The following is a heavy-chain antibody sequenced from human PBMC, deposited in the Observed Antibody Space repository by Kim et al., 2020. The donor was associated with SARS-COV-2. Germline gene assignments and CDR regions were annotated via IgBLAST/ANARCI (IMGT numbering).Heavy chain of an antibody. Sequence: ASVKVSCKASGYTFTSYAMHWVRQAPGQRLEWMGWINAGNGNTKYSQKFQGRVTITRDTSASTAYMELSSLRSEDTAVYYCASPTYGYCSSTSCYHQMGDSDYYYYGMDVWGQGTTVTVSS. V-gene: IGHV1-3*01. J-gene: IGHJ6*02. CDR1: GYTFTSYA. CDR2: INAGNGNT. D-gene: IGHD2-2*01. CDR3: ASPTYGYCSSTSCYHQMGDSDYYYYGMDV.